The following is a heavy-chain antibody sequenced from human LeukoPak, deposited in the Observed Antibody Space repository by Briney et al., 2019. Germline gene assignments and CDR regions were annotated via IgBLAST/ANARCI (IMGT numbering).Heavy chain of an antibody. CDR3: ARRRHSSGVKRMYDY. Sequence: SETLALTCTVSGGSISSGYYWGWIRQPPGKGLEWIGSIYHSGSTYYNPSLKSRVTISVDTSKNQFSLKLRSVTAADTAVYYCARRRHSSGVKRMYDYWGQGTLVTVSS. D-gene: IGHD6-19*01. V-gene: IGHV4-38-2*02. CDR1: GGSISSGYY. CDR2: IYHSGST. J-gene: IGHJ4*02.